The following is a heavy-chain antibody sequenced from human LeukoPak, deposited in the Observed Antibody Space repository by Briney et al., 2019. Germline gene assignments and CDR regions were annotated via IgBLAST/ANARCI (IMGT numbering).Heavy chain of an antibody. J-gene: IGHJ4*02. V-gene: IGHV3-23*01. CDR1: GFTFSSSA. CDR2: ISGSGGST. Sequence: GGSLRLSCSVSGFTFSSSAMSWVRRAPGKGLEWVSAISGSGGSTCYADSVKGRFTISRDNSKNTRYLQMKSLRAEDTAVYYCAKGGYSDSSAYPFEYWGQGTLVTVSS. D-gene: IGHD3-22*01. CDR3: AKGGYSDSSAYPFEY.